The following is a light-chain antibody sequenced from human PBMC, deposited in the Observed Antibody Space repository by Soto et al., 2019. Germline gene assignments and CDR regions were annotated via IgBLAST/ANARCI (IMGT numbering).Light chain of an antibody. J-gene: IGKJ5*01. V-gene: IGKV3D-20*02. CDR2: GIS. Sequence: EFVLTQSPGTLSLSPGEGATLSCRASRSLSSNYLAWYHQKPGQAPRLLISGISRRAAGIPDRFSGSGSRTDFTLTISSLEPEDFAVYYCQQRSNWPLTFGQGTRLEIK. CDR3: QQRSNWPLT. CDR1: RSLSSNY.